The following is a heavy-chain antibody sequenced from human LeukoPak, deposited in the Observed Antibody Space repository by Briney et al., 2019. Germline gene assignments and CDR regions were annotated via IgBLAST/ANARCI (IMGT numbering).Heavy chain of an antibody. CDR2: MNPNSGNT. Sequence: ASVKVSCKASGYTFTSYDINWVRQATGQGLEWMGWMNPNSGNTGYAQKFQGSVTMTRNTSISTAYMELSSLRSEDTAVYYCARDKRNCSGGSCYNWFDPWGQGTLVTVSS. D-gene: IGHD2-15*01. J-gene: IGHJ5*02. CDR3: ARDKRNCSGGSCYNWFDP. CDR1: GYTFTSYD. V-gene: IGHV1-8*01.